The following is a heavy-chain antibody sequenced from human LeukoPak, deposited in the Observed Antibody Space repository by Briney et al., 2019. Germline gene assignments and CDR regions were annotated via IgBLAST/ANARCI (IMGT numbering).Heavy chain of an antibody. V-gene: IGHV4-59*01. J-gene: IGHJ6*03. CDR1: GGSISSYY. CDR3: ARGWDRPPYYYYYMDV. D-gene: IGHD1-26*01. CDR2: IYYSGST. Sequence: SETLSLTCTVSGGSISSYYWSWIRQPPGKGLEWIGYIYYSGSTNYNPSLKSRVTISVDTSKNQFSLKLSSVTAADTAVYYCARGWDRPPYYYYYMDVWGKGTTVTVSS.